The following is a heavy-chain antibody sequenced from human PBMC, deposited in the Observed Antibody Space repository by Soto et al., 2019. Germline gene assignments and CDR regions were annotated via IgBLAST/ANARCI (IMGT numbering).Heavy chain of an antibody. CDR3: ARDLKSSGWYNWFDP. CDR1: GFTFSSYA. CDR2: ISYDGSNK. J-gene: IGHJ5*02. V-gene: IGHV3-30-3*01. D-gene: IGHD6-19*01. Sequence: GGSLRLSCAASGFTFSSYAMHWVRQAPGKGLEWVAVISYDGSNKYYADSVKGRFTISRDNSKNTLYLQMNSLRAEDTAVYYCARDLKSSGWYNWFDPWGQGNLVTVSS.